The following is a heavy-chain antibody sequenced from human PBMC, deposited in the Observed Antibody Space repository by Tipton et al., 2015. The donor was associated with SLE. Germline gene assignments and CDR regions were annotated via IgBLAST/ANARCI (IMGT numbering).Heavy chain of an antibody. V-gene: IGHV4-39*01. D-gene: IGHD6-19*01. CDR2: IYYSGST. J-gene: IGHJ4*02. CDR3: ARLKQWLVRPYYFDY. CDR1: GDSISSSSYY. Sequence: TLSLTCTVSGDSISSSSYYWGWIRQPPGKGLEWIGSIYYSGSTYYNPSLKSRATISVGTSKNQFSLKLSSVTAADTAVYYCARLKQWLVRPYYFDYWGQGTLVTVSS.